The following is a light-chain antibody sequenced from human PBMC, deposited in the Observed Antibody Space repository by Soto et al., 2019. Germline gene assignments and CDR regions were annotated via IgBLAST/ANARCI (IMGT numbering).Light chain of an antibody. J-gene: IGKJ3*01. CDR3: QQYNSWPPET. CDR2: GAS. V-gene: IGKV3-15*01. Sequence: EIVLTQSPGTLSLSPGERATLSCRASQSVSSSYLAWYQQKCGQAPRLLIYGASTRATGVPARFSGSGSGTEFTLTISSLQSEDFAVYYCQQYNSWPPETFGPGTKVDI. CDR1: QSVSSSY.